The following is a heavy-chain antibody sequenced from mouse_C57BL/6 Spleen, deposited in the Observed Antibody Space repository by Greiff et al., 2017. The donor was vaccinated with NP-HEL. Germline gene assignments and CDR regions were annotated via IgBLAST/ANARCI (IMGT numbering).Heavy chain of an antibody. J-gene: IGHJ3*01. V-gene: IGHV1-52*01. Sequence: QVQLQQPGAELVRPGSSVKLSCKASGYTFTSYWMHWVKQRPIQGLEWIGNIDPSDSETHYNQKFKDKATLTVDKSSSTAYMQLSSLTSEDSAVYYCARFGYGNYVFAYWGQGTLVTVSA. D-gene: IGHD2-1*01. CDR3: ARFGYGNYVFAY. CDR2: IDPSDSET. CDR1: GYTFTSYW.